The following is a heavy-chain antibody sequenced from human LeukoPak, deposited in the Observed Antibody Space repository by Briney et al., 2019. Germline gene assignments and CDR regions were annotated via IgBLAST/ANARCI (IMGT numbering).Heavy chain of an antibody. V-gene: IGHV4-59*01. CDR2: IYYSGST. J-gene: IGHJ2*01. CDR3: ARDPVWYYDSSGYNWYFAL. Sequence: SETLSLACTVSGGSISSYYWSWIRQPPGKGLEWVGYIYYSGSTNYNPSLKSRVTISVDTSKNQFSLKLSSVTAADTAVYYCARDPVWYYDSSGYNWYFALSGRATLATVSS. D-gene: IGHD3-22*01. CDR1: GGSISSYY.